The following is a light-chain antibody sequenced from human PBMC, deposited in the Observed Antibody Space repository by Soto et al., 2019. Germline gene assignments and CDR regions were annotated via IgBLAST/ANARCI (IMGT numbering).Light chain of an antibody. V-gene: IGKV3-15*01. J-gene: IGKJ1*01. CDR3: QQYNNWPRT. CDR1: QSVSSN. CDR2: GAS. Sequence: EIVMTQSPATLSVSPGERATLSCRASQSVSSNLAWYQQKPGQAPRFLIYGASTRATGIPARFSGSGSGTELTLTISSLQSEFFAVYYCQQYNNWPRTFGQGTKVEI.